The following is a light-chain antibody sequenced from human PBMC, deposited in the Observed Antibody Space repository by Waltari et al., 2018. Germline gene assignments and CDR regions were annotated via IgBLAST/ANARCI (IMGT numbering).Light chain of an antibody. CDR1: SSYVGGYYY. J-gene: IGLJ1*01. Sequence: QSALTQPRSVSGSPGQSVTISCTGTSSYVGGYYYVSWYQHHPGKAPKLMIYEVSKRPSGVPDRFSGSQSGSTASLTVSGLQAEDEADYYCSSYAGNNVYVFGSGTKVTVL. CDR3: SSYAGNNVYV. CDR2: EVS. V-gene: IGLV2-11*01.